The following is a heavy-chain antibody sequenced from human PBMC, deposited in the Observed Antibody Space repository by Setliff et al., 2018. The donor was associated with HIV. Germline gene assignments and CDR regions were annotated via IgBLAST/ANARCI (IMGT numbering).Heavy chain of an antibody. CDR2: ITWNSGTI. CDR3: AKDRLLDGSSWYYLDY. J-gene: IGHJ4*02. D-gene: IGHD6-13*01. Sequence: LGGSLRLSCAASGFIFDDYAMHWGRQIPGKGLEWVAGITWNSGTIAYADSVKGRFTVSRDNSKNTLYLQMNSLRPEDTALYYCAKDRLLDGSSWYYLDYWGQGTLVTVSS. CDR1: GFIFDDYA. V-gene: IGHV3-9*01.